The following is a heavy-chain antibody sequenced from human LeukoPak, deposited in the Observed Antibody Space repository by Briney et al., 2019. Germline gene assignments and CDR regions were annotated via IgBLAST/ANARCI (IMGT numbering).Heavy chain of an antibody. CDR2: IIPIFGTA. Sequence: SVKVSCKASGGTFSSYAISWVRQAPGQGLEWMGGIIPIFGTANYAQKFQGRVTITADKSTSTAYMELSSLRSEDTAVYYCAREGPSLGYCSGGSCYSNWFDPWGQGTLVTVSS. CDR1: GGTFSSYA. J-gene: IGHJ5*02. CDR3: AREGPSLGYCSGGSCYSNWFDP. V-gene: IGHV1-69*06. D-gene: IGHD2-15*01.